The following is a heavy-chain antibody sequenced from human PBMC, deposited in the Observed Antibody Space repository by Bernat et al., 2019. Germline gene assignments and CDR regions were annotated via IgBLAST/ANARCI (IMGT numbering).Heavy chain of an antibody. Sequence: EVQLVESGGGLIQPGGSLRLSCAASGFTFSTYEMNWVRQAPGKGLEWVSYISSGGTTIYYADSVKGRFTVSRDNARNSLYLQMNSLRAEDTAVYYCARVGRVADIDYWGQGTLVTVSS. CDR1: GFTFSTYE. V-gene: IGHV3-48*03. CDR3: ARVGRVADIDY. D-gene: IGHD6-19*01. CDR2: ISSGGTTI. J-gene: IGHJ4*02.